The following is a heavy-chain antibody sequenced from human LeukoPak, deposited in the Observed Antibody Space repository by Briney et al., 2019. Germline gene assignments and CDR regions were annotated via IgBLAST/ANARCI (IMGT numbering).Heavy chain of an antibody. Sequence: GGSLRLPCVASGFTFSGSAMSWVRQAPGKGLEWVSAISGSGGSTYYADSVKGRFTISRDNSKNTLYLQMNSLRAEDTAVYYCAKDALYSGSYSCFDYWGQGTLVTVSS. D-gene: IGHD1-26*01. CDR1: GFTFSGSA. V-gene: IGHV3-23*01. J-gene: IGHJ4*02. CDR2: ISGSGGST. CDR3: AKDALYSGSYSCFDY.